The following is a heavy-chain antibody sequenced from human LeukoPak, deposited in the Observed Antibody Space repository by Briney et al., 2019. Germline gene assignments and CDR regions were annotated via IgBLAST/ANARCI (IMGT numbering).Heavy chain of an antibody. Sequence: GGSLTLSCAASGFAFDDYVMHWVRQAPGKGLEWVSNISWNSRSIGYADSVKGRFTISRDNAKNSLYLQMNSLRAEDTALYYCAKDKYGDNDYYFYGLDVWGQGTTVTVSS. CDR1: GFAFDDYV. J-gene: IGHJ6*02. V-gene: IGHV3-9*01. CDR2: ISWNSRSI. CDR3: AKDKYGDNDYYFYGLDV. D-gene: IGHD5-24*01.